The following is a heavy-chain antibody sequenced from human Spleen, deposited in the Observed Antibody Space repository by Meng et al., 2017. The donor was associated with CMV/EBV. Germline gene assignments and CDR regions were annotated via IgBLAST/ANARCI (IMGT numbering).Heavy chain of an antibody. Sequence: ASVKVSCKASGYTFRDYYIHWVRQAPGQGLEWMGWINPNSGGTNYAQKFQGRVTMTRDTSISTAYMELSRLRSDDTAVYYCARVFLNYDFWSGFHFDYWGQGTLVTVSS. D-gene: IGHD3-3*01. CDR3: ARVFLNYDFWSGFHFDY. J-gene: IGHJ4*02. CDR1: GYTFRDYY. CDR2: INPNSGGT. V-gene: IGHV1-2*02.